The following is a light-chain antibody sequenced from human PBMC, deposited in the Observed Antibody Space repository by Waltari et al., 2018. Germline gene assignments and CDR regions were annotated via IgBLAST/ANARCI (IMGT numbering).Light chain of an antibody. CDR2: SAS. V-gene: IGKV1-39*01. CDR3: QQSHSAPLT. Sequence: IQMTQSPSSLSASVGARVTLTCRASQNIKSYVNWYQQHPGKAPKVLIYSASTLQSGVSSRFRGRGSGTEFTLTISSLQPEDFATYYCQQSHSAPLTFGGGTRVDFK. CDR1: QNIKSY. J-gene: IGKJ4*01.